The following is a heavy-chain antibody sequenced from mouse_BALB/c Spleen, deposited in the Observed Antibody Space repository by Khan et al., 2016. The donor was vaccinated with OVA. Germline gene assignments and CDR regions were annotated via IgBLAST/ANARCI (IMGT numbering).Heavy chain of an antibody. D-gene: IGHD2-1*01. Sequence: EVELVESGGGLVKPGGSLKLSCAASGFNFSDYYMYWVRQTPEKRLEWVATISDGGNYTYYMDSVKGRFTISRDDDKHNLYLQMSSLKSEDTAMYYCSRGHYGNPFAYWGQGTLVTVSA. J-gene: IGHJ3*01. CDR3: SRGHYGNPFAY. CDR2: ISDGGNYT. CDR1: GFNFSDYY. V-gene: IGHV5-4*02.